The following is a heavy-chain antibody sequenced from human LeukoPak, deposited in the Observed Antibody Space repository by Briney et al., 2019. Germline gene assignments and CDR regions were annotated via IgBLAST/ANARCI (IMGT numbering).Heavy chain of an antibody. CDR1: GFSFSSYE. J-gene: IGHJ4*02. V-gene: IGHV3-48*03. CDR3: ATHSSSGGFDY. D-gene: IGHD6-13*01. Sequence: GGSLRLSCAASGFSFSSYEMNWVRQAPGKGLEWVSYISSSGRTIYYADSVKGRFTISRDNAKNSLYLQMNSLRAEDTAVYYSATHSSSGGFDYWGQGTLVTVSS. CDR2: ISSSGRTI.